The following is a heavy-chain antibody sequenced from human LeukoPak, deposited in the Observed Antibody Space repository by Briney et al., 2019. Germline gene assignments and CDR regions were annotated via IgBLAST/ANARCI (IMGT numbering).Heavy chain of an antibody. V-gene: IGHV1-46*01. CDR2: INPSGGST. D-gene: IGHD3-22*01. Sequence: ASVKVSCKASGYTFTSYYMHWVRQAPGQGLEWMGIINPSGGSTSYAQKFQGRVTMTRDMSTSTVYMELRSLRSEDTAVYYCARDRDYYDSSGYWFDPWGQGTLVTVSS. J-gene: IGHJ5*02. CDR3: ARDRDYYDSSGYWFDP. CDR1: GYTFTSYY.